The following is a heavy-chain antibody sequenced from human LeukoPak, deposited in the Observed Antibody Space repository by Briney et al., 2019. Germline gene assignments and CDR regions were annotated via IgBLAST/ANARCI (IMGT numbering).Heavy chain of an antibody. CDR2: IHAGNGDT. D-gene: IGHD3-10*01. CDR3: ARGGPIPFGRGLWYY. Sequence: ASVKVSCKASGYTFTSYAFHWVRQAPGQRLEWLGWIHAGNGDTKHSQKFQDRLTITRDTSASTAYMELSSLRSEDTAVYYCARGGPIPFGRGLWYYWGQGTLVTVSS. J-gene: IGHJ4*02. CDR1: GYTFTSYA. V-gene: IGHV1-3*01.